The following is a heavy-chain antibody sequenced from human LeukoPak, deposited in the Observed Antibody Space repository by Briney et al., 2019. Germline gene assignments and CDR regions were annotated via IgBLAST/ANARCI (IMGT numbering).Heavy chain of an antibody. CDR3: ARVSTYSAIDY. CDR1: GSTFSSYW. CDR2: INSDGSST. J-gene: IGHJ4*02. V-gene: IGHV3-74*01. D-gene: IGHD1-26*01. Sequence: PGGSLRLSCAASGSTFSSYWMHWVRQGPGKGLVWVSRINSDGSSTSYADSVKGRFTISRDNAKNTLYLQMNSLRAEDTAVYYCARVSTYSAIDYWGQGTLVTVSS.